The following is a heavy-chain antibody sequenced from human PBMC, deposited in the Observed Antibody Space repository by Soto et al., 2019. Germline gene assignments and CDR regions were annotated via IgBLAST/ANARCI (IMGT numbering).Heavy chain of an antibody. CDR1: GFTFSNHW. CDR2: IKQDGSEK. D-gene: IGHD3-3*01. J-gene: IGHJ6*02. Sequence: EVQLVESGGGLVQPGGSLRLSCAASGFTFSNHWMSWVRQAPGKGLEWVANIKQDGSEKYYVDSVKGRFTISRDNAKNSLYLQMNSLRAEDTAVYYCARELGILRFLEWPDYGLDVWGQGTTVTVSS. V-gene: IGHV3-7*01. CDR3: ARELGILRFLEWPDYGLDV.